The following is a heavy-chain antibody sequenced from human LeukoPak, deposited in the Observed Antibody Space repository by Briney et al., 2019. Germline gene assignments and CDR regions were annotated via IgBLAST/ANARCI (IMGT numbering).Heavy chain of an antibody. J-gene: IGHJ3*02. Sequence: SETLSLTCTVSGGSISSGSYYWSWIRQPAGKGLEWIGRIYTSGSTNYNSSLKSRVTISVDTSKNQFSLKLSSVTAADTAVYYCARSIVPDFDAFDIWGQGTMVTVSS. D-gene: IGHD2-15*01. CDR1: GGSISSGSYY. CDR2: IYTSGST. CDR3: ARSIVPDFDAFDI. V-gene: IGHV4-61*02.